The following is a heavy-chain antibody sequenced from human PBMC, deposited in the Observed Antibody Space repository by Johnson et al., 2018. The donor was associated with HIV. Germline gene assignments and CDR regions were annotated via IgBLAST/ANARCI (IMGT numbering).Heavy chain of an antibody. Sequence: VQLVESGGGVVQPGRSLRLSCVASGFTFFSYGMHWVRQAPGKGLEWVAVISYDGSNKYYVESVKGRFTISRDNSKNTLYLQMNSLRAEDTAVYYCARWGRWELGDAFDIWGQGTMVTVSS. CDR1: GFTFFSYG. CDR2: ISYDGSNK. D-gene: IGHD1-26*01. V-gene: IGHV3-30*03. CDR3: ARWGRWELGDAFDI. J-gene: IGHJ3*02.